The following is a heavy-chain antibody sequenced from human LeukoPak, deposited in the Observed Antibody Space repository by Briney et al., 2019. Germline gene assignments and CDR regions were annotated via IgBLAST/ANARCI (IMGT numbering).Heavy chain of an antibody. J-gene: IGHJ4*02. CDR1: GFTLRSHC. CDR3: ARDSIEGATRFDF. D-gene: IGHD1-26*01. CDR2: SKSDGSTT. Sequence: GGSLRLSCAASGFTLRSHCTHWVRQAPGEGLGWVSRSKSDGSTTKYADSMKGRFTNSRDNAKNMLYLQMNSLRYEDTAIYYCARDSIEGATRFDFWGQGTLVTVSS. V-gene: IGHV3-74*03.